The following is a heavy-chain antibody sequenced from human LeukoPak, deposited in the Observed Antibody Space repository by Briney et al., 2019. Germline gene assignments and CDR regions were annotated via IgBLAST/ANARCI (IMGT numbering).Heavy chain of an antibody. J-gene: IGHJ4*02. Sequence: DPSETLSLTCAVYGGSFSGYYWSWIRQPPGKGLEWIGEINHSGSTNYNPSLKSRVTISVDTSKNQFSLKLSSVTAADTAVYYCARVGPWELLSRWLAKGTAYYFDYWGQGTLVTVSS. CDR1: GGSFSGYY. CDR3: ARVGPWELLSRWLAKGTAYYFDY. D-gene: IGHD1-26*01. V-gene: IGHV4-34*01. CDR2: INHSGST.